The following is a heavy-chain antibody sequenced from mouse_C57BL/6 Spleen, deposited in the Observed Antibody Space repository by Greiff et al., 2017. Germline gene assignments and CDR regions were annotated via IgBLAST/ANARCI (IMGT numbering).Heavy chain of an antibody. V-gene: IGHV1-15*01. CDR3: TRRYGFDY. D-gene: IGHD1-1*01. J-gene: IGHJ2*01. Sequence: QVQLQQSGAELVRPGASVTLSCKASGYTFTDHEMNWVKQTPVHGLEWIGAIDPETGGTTYNQKFKGKAILTADKSSSTAYMELRSLTSADSAVYYFTRRYGFDYWGQGTTLTVSS. CDR2: IDPETGGT. CDR1: GYTFTDHE.